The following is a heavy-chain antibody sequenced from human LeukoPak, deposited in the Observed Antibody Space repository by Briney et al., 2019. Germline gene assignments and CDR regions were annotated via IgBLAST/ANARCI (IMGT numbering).Heavy chain of an antibody. CDR2: IYHSGST. CDR1: GYSISSGYY. J-gene: IGHJ6*04. Sequence: SETLSLTCTVSGYSISSGYYWGWIRQPPGKGLEWIGSIYHSGSTYYNPSLKSRVTISVDTSKNQFSLKLSSVTAADTAVYYCASGSPLDVWGKGTTVTVSS. D-gene: IGHD1-1*01. CDR3: ASGSPLDV. V-gene: IGHV4-38-2*02.